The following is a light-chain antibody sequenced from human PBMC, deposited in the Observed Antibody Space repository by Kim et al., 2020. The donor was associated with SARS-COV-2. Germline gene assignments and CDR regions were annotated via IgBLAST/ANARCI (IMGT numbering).Light chain of an antibody. CDR2: GAS. Sequence: LSVSPGERATLSCRASQSVSSNLAWYQQKPGQAPRLLIYGASTRATGIPARFSGSGSGTEFTLTISSLQSEDFAVYYCQQYRTDLTFGGGTKLEI. J-gene: IGKJ4*01. CDR3: QQYRTDLT. V-gene: IGKV3-15*01. CDR1: QSVSSN.